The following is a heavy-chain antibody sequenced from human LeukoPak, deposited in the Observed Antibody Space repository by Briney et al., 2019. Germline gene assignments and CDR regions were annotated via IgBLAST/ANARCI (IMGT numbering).Heavy chain of an antibody. Sequence: PSETLSLTCTVSGGSISSGGYYWSWIRQPPGKGLEWIGYIYHSGSTYYNPSLKSRVTISVDRSKNQFSLKLSSVTAADTAVYYCARGEIAAAALDYWGQGTLVTVSS. D-gene: IGHD6-13*01. J-gene: IGHJ4*02. CDR3: ARGEIAAAALDY. V-gene: IGHV4-30-2*01. CDR2: IYHSGST. CDR1: GGSISSGGYY.